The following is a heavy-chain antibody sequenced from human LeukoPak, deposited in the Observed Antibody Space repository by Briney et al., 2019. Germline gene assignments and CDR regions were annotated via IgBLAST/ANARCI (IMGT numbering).Heavy chain of an antibody. CDR3: AFDSSGPDYYFDY. D-gene: IGHD3-22*01. V-gene: IGHV3-23*01. CDR2: ISGSGGST. CDR1: GFTFSSYA. J-gene: IGHJ4*02. Sequence: GSLRLSCAASGFTFSSYAMSWVRQAPGKGLEWVSAISGSGGSTYYADSVKGRFTISRDNSKNTLYLQMNSLRAEDTAVYYCAFDSSGPDYYFDYWGQGTLVTVSS.